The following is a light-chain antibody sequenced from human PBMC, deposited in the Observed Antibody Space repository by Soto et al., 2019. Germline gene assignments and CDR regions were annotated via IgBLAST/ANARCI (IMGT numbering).Light chain of an antibody. CDR1: QDISSY. J-gene: IGKJ5*01. V-gene: IGKV1D-8*03. Sequence: VIWMTQSPSFLSASTGDRVTISCRISQDISSYLAWYQQKPGKAPKLLIYDASSLESGVPSRFSGSGSGTDFTLTISSLQPEDFATYYCQQFNNYPTFGQGTRLEI. CDR2: DAS. CDR3: QQFNNYPT.